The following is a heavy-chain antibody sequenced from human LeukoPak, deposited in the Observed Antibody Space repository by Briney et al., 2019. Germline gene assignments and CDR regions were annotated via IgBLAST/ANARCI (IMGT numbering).Heavy chain of an antibody. V-gene: IGHV3-53*05. CDR2: IYSGGNT. CDR3: AKIVVVTASVDY. D-gene: IGHD2-21*02. Sequence: GGSLRLSCTVSGFTVSSNSWSWVRQAPGKGLEWVSFIYSGGNTHYSDSVKGRFTISRDNSKSTLYLQMNSLRAEDTAVYYCAKIVVVTASVDYWGQGTLVTVSS. J-gene: IGHJ4*02. CDR1: GFTVSSNS.